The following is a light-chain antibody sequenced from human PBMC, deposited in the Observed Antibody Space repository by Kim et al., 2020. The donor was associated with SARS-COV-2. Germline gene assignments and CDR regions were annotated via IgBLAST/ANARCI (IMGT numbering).Light chain of an antibody. CDR1: QMFCSY. J-gene: IGKJ4*01. V-gene: IGKV3-11*01. CDR2: DAS. Sequence: CAGEIATLSCMAGQMFCSYLAWYHQKPGHAPRLLNCDASSRATGIPARFSGSGSGTDFTLTISGLEPEDFAVYYCQQRNNWPPLTFGGGTKVDIK. CDR3: QQRNNWPPLT.